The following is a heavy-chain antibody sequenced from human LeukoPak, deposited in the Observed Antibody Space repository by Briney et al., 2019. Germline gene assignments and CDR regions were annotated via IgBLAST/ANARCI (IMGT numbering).Heavy chain of an antibody. CDR1: GASLSSYY. CDR3: ATGYYEPFAT. J-gene: IGHJ5*02. V-gene: IGHV4-59*01. Sequence: SETLSLTCSVSGASLSSYYWDWLRQSPGKGLEWIGYISDTGKNDAHPSLKSRVSISLAMSKKQFSLRLRSVTAADSAVYYCATGYYEPFATWGPGILVTVSS. D-gene: IGHD1-26*01. CDR2: ISDTGKN.